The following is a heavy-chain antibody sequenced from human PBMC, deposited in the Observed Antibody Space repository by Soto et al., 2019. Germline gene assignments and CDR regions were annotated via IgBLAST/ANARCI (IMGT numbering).Heavy chain of an antibody. Sequence: PSERRWLTWTLSASSISSNYCTWSRQPAGKGLECIGYDYNSGSTNYNPSLKSRVTIPEATSKSQFSLKVNSMTAADTAVYSCARYRREAVAGYTLDNWGQGILVTVSS. CDR1: ASSISSNY. D-gene: IGHD6-19*01. CDR2: DYNSGST. CDR3: ARYRREAVAGYTLDN. V-gene: IGHV4-4*08. J-gene: IGHJ4*02.